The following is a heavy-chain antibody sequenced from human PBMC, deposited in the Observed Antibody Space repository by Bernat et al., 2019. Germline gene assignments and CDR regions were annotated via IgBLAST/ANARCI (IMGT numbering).Heavy chain of an antibody. CDR3: AAGCGRSYFYY. V-gene: IGHV3-15*07. Sequence: EVQLVESGGGLVKPGGCLRLSCAASGFTFSNAWMNWVRQAPGKGLEWVGRIISKTDGGAIDYAAPVKGRFTISRDDSKNTLYLRMTSLAAEAPAVYYCAAGCGRSYFYYCG. D-gene: IGHD1-26*01. J-gene: IGHJ4*01. CDR2: IISKTDGGAI. CDR1: GFTFSNAW.